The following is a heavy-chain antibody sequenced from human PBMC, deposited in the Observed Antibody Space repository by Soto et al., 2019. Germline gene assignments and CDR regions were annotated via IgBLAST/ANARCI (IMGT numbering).Heavy chain of an antibody. CDR3: ARDRDIAAAGMGWDYYYYGMDV. V-gene: IGHV1-18*01. Sequence: QVQLVQSGAEVKKPGASVKVSCKASGYTFTSYGISWVRQAPGQGLEWMGWISAYNGNTNYAQKLQGRVTMTTDTSTSTAYMELRSLRSDDTAVYYCARDRDIAAAGMGWDYYYYGMDVWGQGTTVTVSS. CDR2: ISAYNGNT. D-gene: IGHD6-13*01. J-gene: IGHJ6*02. CDR1: GYTFTSYG.